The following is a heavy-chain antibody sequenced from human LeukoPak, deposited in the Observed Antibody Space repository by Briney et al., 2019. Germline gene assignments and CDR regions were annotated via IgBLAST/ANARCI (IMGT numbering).Heavy chain of an antibody. D-gene: IGHD3-9*01. V-gene: IGHV7-4-1*02. CDR2: INTNTGNP. CDR3: AREGRYFDWSKFDY. J-gene: IGHJ4*02. CDR1: GYTFTSYA. Sequence: GASVKVSCKASGYTFTSYAMDWVRQAPGQGLEWMGWINTNTGNPTYAQGFTGRFVFSLDTSVSTAYLQISSLKAEDTAVYYCAREGRYFDWSKFDYWGQGTLVTVSS.